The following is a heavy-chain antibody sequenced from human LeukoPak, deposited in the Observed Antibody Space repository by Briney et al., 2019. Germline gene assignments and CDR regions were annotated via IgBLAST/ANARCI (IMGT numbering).Heavy chain of an antibody. J-gene: IGHJ4*02. D-gene: IGHD1-26*01. CDR2: IIPIFGTA. V-gene: IGHV1-69*01. CDR1: GGTFSSYA. Sequence: SVKVSCKASGGTFSSYAISWVRQAPGQGLEWMGGIIPIFGTANYAQKFQGRVTIAADESTSTAYMELSSLRSEDTAVYYCATDLIVGPTTDLDYWGQGTLVTVSS. CDR3: ATDLIVGPTTDLDY.